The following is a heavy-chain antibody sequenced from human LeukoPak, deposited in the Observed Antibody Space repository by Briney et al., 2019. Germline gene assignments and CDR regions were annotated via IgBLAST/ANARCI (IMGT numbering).Heavy chain of an antibody. J-gene: IGHJ4*02. CDR2: IYYSGST. CDR1: GGSISSYY. Sequence: SETLSLTCTVSGGSISSYYWSWIRQPPGKGLEWIGYIYYSGSTNYNPSLKSRVTISVDTSENQFSLKLSSVTAADTAVYYCARGGYSGYDSDFDYWGQGTLVTVSS. V-gene: IGHV4-59*08. D-gene: IGHD5-12*01. CDR3: ARGGYSGYDSDFDY.